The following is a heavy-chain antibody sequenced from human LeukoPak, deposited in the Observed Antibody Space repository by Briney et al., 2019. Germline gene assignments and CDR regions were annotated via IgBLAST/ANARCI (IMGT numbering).Heavy chain of an antibody. CDR1: GDSVSSNSAA. D-gene: IGHD2-2*01. CDR2: TYYRSKWYN. V-gene: IGHV6-1*01. J-gene: IGHJ3*02. CDR3: ARVMGYCSSTSCSSGAFDI. Sequence: SQTLSLTCAISGDSVSSNSAAWDWIRQSPSRGLEWLGRTYYRSKWYNDYAVSVKGRITINPDTSKNQFSLQLNSVTPEDTAVYYCARVMGYCSSTSCSSGAFDIWGQGTMVTVSS.